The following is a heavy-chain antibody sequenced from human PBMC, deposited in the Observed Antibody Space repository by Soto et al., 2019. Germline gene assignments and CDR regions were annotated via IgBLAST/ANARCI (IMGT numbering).Heavy chain of an antibody. CDR2: INPNSGGT. Sequence: AASVKVSCKASGYTLTGYYMHWVRQAPGQGLEWMGWINPNSGGTNYAQKFQGRVTMTRDTSISTAYMELSRLRSDDTAVYYCARDTGTIFGVVTMAYYGMDVWGQGTTVTVSS. CDR3: ARDTGTIFGVVTMAYYGMDV. V-gene: IGHV1-2*02. CDR1: GYTLTGYY. D-gene: IGHD3-3*01. J-gene: IGHJ6*02.